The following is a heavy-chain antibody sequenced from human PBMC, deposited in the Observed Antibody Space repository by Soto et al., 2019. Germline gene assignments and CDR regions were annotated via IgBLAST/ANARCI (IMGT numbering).Heavy chain of an antibody. CDR2: IYYSGST. J-gene: IGHJ6*02. CDR3: ARDGFPLYQYGMDV. D-gene: IGHD2-2*01. V-gene: IGHV4-31*03. Sequence: QVQLQESGPGLVKPSQTLSLTCTVSGGSISSGGYYWSWIRQHPGKGLEWIGYIYYSGSTYYNPSLKRRVTISVDTSKNQFSLKLSSVTAADTAVYYCARDGFPLYQYGMDVWGQGTTVTVSS. CDR1: GGSISSGGYY.